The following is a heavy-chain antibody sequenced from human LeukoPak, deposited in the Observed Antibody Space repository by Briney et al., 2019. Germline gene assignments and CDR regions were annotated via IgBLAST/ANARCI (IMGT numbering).Heavy chain of an antibody. V-gene: IGHV4-59*01. CDR1: GGSISSYY. J-gene: IGHJ4*02. Sequence: PSETLSLTXTVSGGSISSYYWSWIRQPPGKGLEWIGYIYYSGSTNYNPSLKSRVTISVDTSKNQFSLKLSSVTAADTAVYYCARVGYSYGYLDYWGQGTLVTVSS. CDR2: IYYSGST. D-gene: IGHD5-18*01. CDR3: ARVGYSYGYLDY.